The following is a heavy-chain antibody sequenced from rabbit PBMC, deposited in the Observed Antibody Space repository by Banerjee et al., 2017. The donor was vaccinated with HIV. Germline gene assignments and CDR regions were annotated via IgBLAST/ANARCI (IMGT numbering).Heavy chain of an antibody. D-gene: IGHD4-1*01. CDR1: GFSFSNGYV. Sequence: QEQLEESGGDLVKPEGSLTLTCTASGFSFSNGYVMCWVRQAPGKGLEWIACMNTISGDTVYATWAKGRFTISKASWTTVTLQMTSLTAADTATYFCARDITSGWGDLNLWGPGTLVTVS. V-gene: IGHV1S45*01. CDR2: MNTISGDT. J-gene: IGHJ4*01. CDR3: ARDITSGWGDLNL.